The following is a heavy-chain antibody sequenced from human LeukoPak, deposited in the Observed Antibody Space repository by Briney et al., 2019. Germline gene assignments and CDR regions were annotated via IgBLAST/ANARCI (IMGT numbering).Heavy chain of an antibody. D-gene: IGHD2-2*02. CDR1: GGSISSYY. Sequence: SETLSLTCTVSGGSISSYYWSWIRQPPGKGLEWIGYIYYSGSTNYNPSLKSRVTISVDTSKNQFSLKLSSVTAADTAVYYCARAGPIVVVPAAIADAFDIWGQGTMVTVSS. J-gene: IGHJ3*02. CDR3: ARAGPIVVVPAAIADAFDI. CDR2: IYYSGST. V-gene: IGHV4-59*01.